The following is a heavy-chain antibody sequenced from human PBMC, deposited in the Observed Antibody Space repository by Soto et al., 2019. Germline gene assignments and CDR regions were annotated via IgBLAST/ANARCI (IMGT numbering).Heavy chain of an antibody. V-gene: IGHV2-5*01. CDR2: IYWYDGK. D-gene: IGHD4-17*01. Sequence: QITLKESGPTLVKPTQTLTLTCTFSGFSLRTSGVGVGWIRQPPGKALEWLALIYWYDGKRYSPSLKSRLTITKDTSKNQVVLRMTNMDPVDTATYYCAHLTTGGFYFDYWGQGTLVTVSS. CDR3: AHLTTGGFYFDY. CDR1: GFSLRTSGVG. J-gene: IGHJ4*02.